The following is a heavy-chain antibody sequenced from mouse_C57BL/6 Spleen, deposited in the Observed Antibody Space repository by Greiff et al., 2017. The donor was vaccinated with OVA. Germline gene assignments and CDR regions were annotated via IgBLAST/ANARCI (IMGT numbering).Heavy chain of an antibody. Sequence: EVMLVESGGGLVQPGGSLSLSCAASGFTFTDYYMSWVRQPPGKALEWLGFIRNKANGYTTEYSASVKGRFTISRDNSQSILYLQMNALRAEDSATYYGARYYYGSSYWYFDVWGTGTTVTVSS. J-gene: IGHJ1*03. CDR3: ARYYYGSSYWYFDV. CDR1: GFTFTDYY. D-gene: IGHD1-1*01. CDR2: IRNKANGYTT. V-gene: IGHV7-3*01.